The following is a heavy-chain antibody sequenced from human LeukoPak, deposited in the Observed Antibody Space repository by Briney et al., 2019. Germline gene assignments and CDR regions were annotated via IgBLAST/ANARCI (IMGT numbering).Heavy chain of an antibody. D-gene: IGHD2-15*01. CDR2: ISYDGSNK. CDR1: GFTFSSYA. CDR3: ARSSCSGGSCSPFGYYYYYMDV. Sequence: PGGSLRLSCAASGFTFSSYAMHWVRQAPGKGLEWVAVISYDGSNKYYADSVKGRFTISRDNSKNTLYLQMNSLRSEDTAVYYCARSSCSGGSCSPFGYYYYYMDVWGKGTTVTISS. J-gene: IGHJ6*03. V-gene: IGHV3-30*04.